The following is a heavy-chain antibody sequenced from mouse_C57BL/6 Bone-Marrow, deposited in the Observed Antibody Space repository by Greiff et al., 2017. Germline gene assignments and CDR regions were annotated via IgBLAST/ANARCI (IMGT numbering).Heavy chain of an antibody. CDR3: ARSGYDYDYFDY. CDR1: GYTFTSYG. J-gene: IGHJ2*01. V-gene: IGHV1-81*01. Sequence: QVQLQQSGAELARPGASVNLSCTASGYTFTSYGISWVKQRTGQGLEWIGEIYPRSGNTYYNEKFKGKATLTADKSSSTAYMELLSLTSEDSAVYFCARSGYDYDYFDYWGQGTTLTVSS. D-gene: IGHD2-4*01. CDR2: IYPRSGNT.